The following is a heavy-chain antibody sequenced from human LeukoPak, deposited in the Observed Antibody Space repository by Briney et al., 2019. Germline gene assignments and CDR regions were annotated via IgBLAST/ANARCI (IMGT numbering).Heavy chain of an antibody. Sequence: GGSLRLSCVASGFTVTSNYMTWLRQAPAKGLEWVSIIYSGGRTYYADSVKGRFTVSRDNSKNILYLQMNSLRADDTALYYCARDSLSNGGKNLFAFDLWGQGTVVTVSS. CDR1: GFTVTSNY. J-gene: IGHJ3*01. CDR2: IYSGGRT. CDR3: ARDSLSNGGKNLFAFDL. V-gene: IGHV3-53*01. D-gene: IGHD4-23*01.